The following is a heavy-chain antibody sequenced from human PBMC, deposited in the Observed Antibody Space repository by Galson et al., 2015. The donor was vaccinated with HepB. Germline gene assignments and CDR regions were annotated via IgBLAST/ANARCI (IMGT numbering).Heavy chain of an antibody. CDR3: SKLGSTTGWFENFAY. CDR1: GFTFTSDA. V-gene: IGHV3-23*01. Sequence: SLRLSCAASGFTFTSDAMSWVRLAPGKGLEWVSTVSPNGYGTYYADSVKSRFTISRDNSKNTVYLQMNSLRAEDTALYYCSKLGSTTGWFENFAYWGQGTPVTVSS. D-gene: IGHD6-19*01. CDR2: VSPNGYGT. J-gene: IGHJ4*02.